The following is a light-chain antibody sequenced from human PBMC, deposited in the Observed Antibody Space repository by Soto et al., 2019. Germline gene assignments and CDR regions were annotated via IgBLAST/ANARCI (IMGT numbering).Light chain of an antibody. J-gene: IGKJ2*01. Sequence: DIVMTQSPNSLAVSLGERATINCKSSQSVLYSSNNKNYLAWYQQQPGQPPKLLIYWASTRESGVPDRFSGSGSGTDFPLTISSLQAEDVAVYYCQQYYSTPNTFGQGTKLEIK. CDR3: QQYYSTPNT. CDR1: QSVLYSSNNKNY. CDR2: WAS. V-gene: IGKV4-1*01.